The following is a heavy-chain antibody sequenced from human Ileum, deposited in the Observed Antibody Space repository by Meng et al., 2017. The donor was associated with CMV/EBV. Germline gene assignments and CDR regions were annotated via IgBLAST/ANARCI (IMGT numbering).Heavy chain of an antibody. CDR1: GGSIGSNSSY. CDR3: ARQHCLAATCYAFFDG. D-gene: IGHD2-2*01. J-gene: IGHJ4*02. V-gene: IGHV4-39*07. CDR2: IYYTGST. Sequence: SETLSLTCTVSGGSIGSNSSYWSWIRQPPGMGPVWIGSIYYTGSTYYNPSLNSRVTKSVDTFKCHFSLKLRSVTAADTAVYYCARQHCLAATCYAFFDGWGQGSLVTVSS.